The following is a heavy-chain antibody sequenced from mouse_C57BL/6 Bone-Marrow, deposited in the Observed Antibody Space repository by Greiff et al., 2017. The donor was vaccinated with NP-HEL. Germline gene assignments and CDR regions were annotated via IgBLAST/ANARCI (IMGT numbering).Heavy chain of an antibody. D-gene: IGHD2-2*01. Sequence: VQLQESGAELARPGASVKLSCKASGYTFTSYGISWVKQSTGQGLEWIGEIYPRSGNTYYNEKFKGKATLTADKSSSTAYMELRSLTSEDSAVYFCARKVYYGYGGAYWGQGTLVTVSA. CDR1: GYTFTSYG. V-gene: IGHV1-81*01. CDR3: ARKVYYGYGGAY. CDR2: IYPRSGNT. J-gene: IGHJ3*01.